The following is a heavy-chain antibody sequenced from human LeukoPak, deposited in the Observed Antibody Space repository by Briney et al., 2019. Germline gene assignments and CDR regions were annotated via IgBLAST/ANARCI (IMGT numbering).Heavy chain of an antibody. Sequence: GGSLRLSCAASGFTVSDNYMTWARQAPGKGLEWVAGIGGSGGSTNYADSVKGRFTISRDSPKNTLYLQMNSVRAEDTAVYFCAKRGVVIRVVLVGFHKEAYYFDSWGQGALVTVSS. CDR3: AKRGVVIRVVLVGFHKEAYYFDS. V-gene: IGHV3-23*01. CDR2: IGGSGGST. D-gene: IGHD3-10*01. J-gene: IGHJ4*02. CDR1: GFTVSDNY.